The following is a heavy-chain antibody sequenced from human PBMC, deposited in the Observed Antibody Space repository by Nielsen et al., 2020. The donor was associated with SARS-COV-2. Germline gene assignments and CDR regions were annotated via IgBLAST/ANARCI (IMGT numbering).Heavy chain of an antibody. CDR3: ARESSGYDHYNYGMDV. CDR1: GGSLSSRNYS. Sequence: SCTVSGGSLSSRNYSWSWIRHHPGKGLEWIGYIYFSGRTCYNPSLKSRVTISADTSKNQFSLSLRSVTAADMAVYYCARESSGYDHYNYGMDVWGQGTTVTVSS. V-gene: IGHV4-31*02. D-gene: IGHD5-12*01. CDR2: IYFSGRT. J-gene: IGHJ6*02.